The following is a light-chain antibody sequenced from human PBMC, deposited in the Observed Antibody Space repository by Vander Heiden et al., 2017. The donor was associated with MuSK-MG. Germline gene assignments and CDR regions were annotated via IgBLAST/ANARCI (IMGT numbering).Light chain of an antibody. V-gene: IGKV1-5*03. CDR1: QSISCW. Sequence: DIQMTQSPSTLSASVGDRVTITCRASQSISCWLAWYQQKPGKAPKLLIYKASSLERGVPSRFSGSGSGTEFTLTISSLQPDDFATYYCQQYKRYSQTFGQGTKVEIK. CDR3: QQYKRYSQT. CDR2: KAS. J-gene: IGKJ1*01.